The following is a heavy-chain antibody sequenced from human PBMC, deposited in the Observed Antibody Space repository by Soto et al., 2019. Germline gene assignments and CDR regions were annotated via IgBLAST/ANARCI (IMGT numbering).Heavy chain of an antibody. D-gene: IGHD4-17*01. CDR2: IIPIIGTA. Sequence: QVQLVQSGAEVKKPGSSVKVSCKASGGTFSNYAISWVRQAPGQGLEWMGGIIPIIGTANYAQKFQGSVTITADESTSTAYMELSSLRSEDTAVYYCANSGTTVTTRGWFDPWGQGTLVTVSS. CDR1: GGTFSNYA. J-gene: IGHJ5*02. V-gene: IGHV1-69*12. CDR3: ANSGTTVTTRGWFDP.